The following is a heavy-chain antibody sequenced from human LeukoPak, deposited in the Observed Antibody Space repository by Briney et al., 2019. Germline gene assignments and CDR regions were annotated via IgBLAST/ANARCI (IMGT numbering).Heavy chain of an antibody. Sequence: SETLSRTCTVSGVSIRNYYWTWIRQSPGKRLEWIGYIYFSVTNSFSGSTEYNPSLKSRLTILADTSKNQFSLRLDSVTAADTAVFYCARYSSGWFYFDYWGQGTLVTVSS. CDR3: ARYSSGWFYFDY. CDR2: IYFSVTNSFSGST. V-gene: IGHV4-59*13. J-gene: IGHJ4*02. CDR1: GVSIRNYY. D-gene: IGHD6-19*01.